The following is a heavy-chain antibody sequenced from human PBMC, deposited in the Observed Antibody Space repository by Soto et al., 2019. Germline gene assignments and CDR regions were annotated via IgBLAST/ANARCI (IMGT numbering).Heavy chain of an antibody. J-gene: IGHJ3*02. CDR3: APHVSCSGGSCQYDAFAI. D-gene: IGHD2-15*01. Sequence: EVQVLESGGGLVEPGGSLRLSCEGSGFTVSSHAMTLIRQAPGTGPEWVSTITADGGTYYADSVKGRFAMSRDTSESTLYLQMNSLGAEDTAAYYCAPHVSCSGGSCQYDAFAIRGQGTMVTVSS. CDR2: ITADGGT. V-gene: IGHV3-23*01. CDR1: GFTVSSHA.